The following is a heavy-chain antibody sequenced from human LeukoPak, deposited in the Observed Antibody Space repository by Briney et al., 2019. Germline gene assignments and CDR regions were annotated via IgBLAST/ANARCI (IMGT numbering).Heavy chain of an antibody. CDR1: GHTFTGYY. CDR3: ARAGENWNYYYFDY. D-gene: IGHD1-7*01. V-gene: IGHV1-2*02. CDR2: INPNSGGT. Sequence: VASVKVSCKASGHTFTGYYMHWVRQAPGQGLEWMGWINPNSGGTNYAQKFQGRVTMTRDTSISTAYMELSRLRSDDTAVYYCARAGENWNYYYFDYWGQGTLVTVSS. J-gene: IGHJ4*02.